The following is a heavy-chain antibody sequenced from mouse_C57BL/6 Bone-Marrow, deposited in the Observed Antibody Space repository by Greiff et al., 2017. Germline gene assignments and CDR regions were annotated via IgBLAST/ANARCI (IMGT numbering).Heavy chain of an antibody. J-gene: IGHJ2*01. CDR1: GYTFTDYY. CDR3: GRCSNDRYVDYFDD. Sequence: SGPVLVKPGASVKMSCKASGYTFTDYYMNWVKQSHGKSLEWIGVINPYNGGTSYNQKFKGKATLTVDKSSSTAYMELNSLTSEDSAVYYCGRCSNDRYVDYFDDWGQGTTLTVSS. CDR2: INPYNGGT. D-gene: IGHD2-5*01. V-gene: IGHV1-19*01.